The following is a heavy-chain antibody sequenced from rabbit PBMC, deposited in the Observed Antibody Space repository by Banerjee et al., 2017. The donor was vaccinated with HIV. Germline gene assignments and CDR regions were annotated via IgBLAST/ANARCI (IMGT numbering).Heavy chain of an antibody. CDR1: GFSFSSTYY. CDR2: IGAGSSGNT. J-gene: IGHJ3*01. V-gene: IGHV1S45*01. CDR3: ARDYRGYDGGSL. Sequence: QEQLVESGGGLVQPEGSLTLTCTASGFSFSSTYYMCWVRQAPGKGLEWIACIGAGSSGNTYYASWAKGRFTISKTSSTTVTLQMTSLTAADTATYFCARDYRGYDGGSLWGQGTLVTVS. D-gene: IGHD8-1*01.